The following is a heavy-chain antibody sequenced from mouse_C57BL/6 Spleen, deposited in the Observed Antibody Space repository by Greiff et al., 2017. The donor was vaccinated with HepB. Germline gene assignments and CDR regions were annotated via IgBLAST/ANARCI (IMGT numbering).Heavy chain of an antibody. CDR1: GYTFTEYT. V-gene: IGHV1-62-2*01. J-gene: IGHJ4*01. CDR3: ARHEEGFSPYGNPMDY. CDR2: FYPGSGSI. Sequence: QVHVKQSGAELVKPGASVKLSCKASGYTFTEYTIHWVKQRSGQGLEWIGWFYPGSGSIKYNEKFKDKATLTADKSSSTVYMELSRLTSEDSAVYFCARHEEGFSPYGNPMDYWGQGTSVTVSS. D-gene: IGHD2-1*01.